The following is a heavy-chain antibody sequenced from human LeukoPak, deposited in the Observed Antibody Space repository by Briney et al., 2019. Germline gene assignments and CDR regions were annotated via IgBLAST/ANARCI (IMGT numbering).Heavy chain of an antibody. D-gene: IGHD3-22*01. CDR2: IIPIFGTA. V-gene: IGHV1-69*05. CDR1: GGTFSSYA. J-gene: IGHJ3*02. CDR3: ARDRYDSSGYYYPPRGNAFDI. Sequence: GSSVKVSCKASGGTFSSYAISWVRQAPGQGLEWMGRIIPIFGTANYAQKFQGRVTITTDESTSTAYMELSSLRSEDTAVYYCARDRYDSSGYYYPPRGNAFDIRGQGTMVTVSS.